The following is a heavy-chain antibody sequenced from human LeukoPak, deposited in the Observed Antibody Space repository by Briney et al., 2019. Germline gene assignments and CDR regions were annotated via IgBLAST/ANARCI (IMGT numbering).Heavy chain of an antibody. CDR2: INSDGRRT. D-gene: IGHD6-13*01. J-gene: IGHJ4*02. CDR3: ARESMELVRFDF. Sequence: SGGSLRLSCAASGFTFSSYWMHWVRQAPGKGLVWASNINSDGRRTSYADSVKGRFTISRDNAKNTLYLQMNSLRAEDTAVYYCARESMELVRFDFWGQGTLVTVSS. CDR1: GFTFSSYW. V-gene: IGHV3-74*01.